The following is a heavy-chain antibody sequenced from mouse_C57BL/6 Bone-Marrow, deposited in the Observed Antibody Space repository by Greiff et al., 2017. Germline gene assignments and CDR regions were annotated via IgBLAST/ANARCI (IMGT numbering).Heavy chain of an antibody. CDR1: GYTFTSYW. D-gene: IGHD1-1*01. CDR3: ARSGYYGSSISYWYFDV. CDR2: IDPSDSYT. V-gene: IGHV1-59*01. Sequence: QVQLKQPGAELVRPGTSVKLSCKASGYTFTSYWMHWVKQRPGQGLEWIGVIDPSDSYTNYNQKFKGKATLTVDTSSSTAYMQLSSLTSEDSAVYYCARSGYYGSSISYWYFDVWGTGTKVTVSS. J-gene: IGHJ1*03.